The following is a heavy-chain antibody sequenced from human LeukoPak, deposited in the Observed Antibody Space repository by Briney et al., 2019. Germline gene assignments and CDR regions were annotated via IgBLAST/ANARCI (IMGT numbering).Heavy chain of an antibody. CDR2: ISSSSSTI. CDR1: GFTFSIYS. V-gene: IGHV3-48*01. J-gene: IGHJ4*02. Sequence: GGSLRLSCAASGFTFSIYSMNWVRQAPGKGLEWVSYISSSSSTIYYADSVKGRFTISRDNAKESLYLQMNSLRAEETAVYYCTRGVRGDFDYWGQGTLVTVSS. CDR3: TRGVRGDFDY. D-gene: IGHD3-10*01.